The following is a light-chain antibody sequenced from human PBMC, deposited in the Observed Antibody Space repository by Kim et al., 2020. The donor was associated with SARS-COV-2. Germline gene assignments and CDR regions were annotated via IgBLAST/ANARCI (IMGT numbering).Light chain of an antibody. V-gene: IGLV1-40*01. Sequence: SVTTSGTGNSSNIGAGYAVHWYQQLPATAPKLLIYADSNRPSGVPDRFSGSKSGTAASLAITGLQAEDEADYFCQSFDSTLSGYVFGGGTKVTVL. CDR3: QSFDSTLSGYV. CDR2: ADS. CDR1: SSNIGAGYA. J-gene: IGLJ1*01.